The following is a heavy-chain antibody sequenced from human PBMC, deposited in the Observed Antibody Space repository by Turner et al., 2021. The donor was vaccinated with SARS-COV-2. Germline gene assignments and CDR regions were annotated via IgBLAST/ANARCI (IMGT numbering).Heavy chain of an antibody. CDR1: GFTFSSYG. J-gene: IGHJ4*02. CDR2: ISYDGSNK. V-gene: IGHV3-30*18. Sequence: QVQLVESGGGVVQPGRSLRLHCAASGFTFSSYGMHWVRQAPGKGLEWVAVISYDGSNKYYADSVKGRFTISRDNSKNTLYLQMNSLRAEDTAVYYCAKSQGLYCSGGSCYSAVFDYWGQGTLVTVSS. D-gene: IGHD2-15*01. CDR3: AKSQGLYCSGGSCYSAVFDY.